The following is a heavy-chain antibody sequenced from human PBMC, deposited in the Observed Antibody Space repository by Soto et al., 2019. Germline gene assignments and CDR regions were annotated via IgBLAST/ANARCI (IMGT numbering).Heavy chain of an antibody. CDR2: IYYSGST. D-gene: IGHD3-10*01. Sequence: SETLSLTCTVSGGSISSYYWSWIRQPPGKGLEWIGYIYYSGSTNYNPSLKSRVTISVDTSKNQFSLKLSSVTAADTAVYYCAREGHYVSVSTYQYSYYYYMDVWGKGPTVTVS. CDR3: AREGHYVSVSTYQYSYYYYMDV. J-gene: IGHJ6*03. V-gene: IGHV4-59*01. CDR1: GGSISSYY.